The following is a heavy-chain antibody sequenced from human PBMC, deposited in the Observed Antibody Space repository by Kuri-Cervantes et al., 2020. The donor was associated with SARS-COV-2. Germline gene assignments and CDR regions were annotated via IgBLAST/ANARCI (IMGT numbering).Heavy chain of an antibody. Sequence: GESLKISCAASGFTFDDYTMHWVRQAPGKGLEWVSSISSSSSYIYYADSVQGRFTISRDNAKNSLYLQMNSLRVEDTAVYYCARDSLGVQWFGEVSNYYMDVWGKGTTVTVSS. V-gene: IGHV3-21*01. J-gene: IGHJ6*03. CDR2: ISSSSSYI. CDR1: GFTFDDYT. CDR3: ARDSLGVQWFGEVSNYYMDV. D-gene: IGHD3-10*01.